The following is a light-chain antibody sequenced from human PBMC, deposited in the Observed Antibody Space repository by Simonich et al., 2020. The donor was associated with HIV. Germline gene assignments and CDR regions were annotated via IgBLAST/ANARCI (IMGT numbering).Light chain of an antibody. CDR3: SSYAGSNKV. J-gene: IGLJ2*01. CDR1: SSDVGGYNY. V-gene: IGLV2-8*01. CDR2: EVS. Sequence: QSALTQPPSASGSPGQSVTISCTGTSSDVGGYNYVSGYPQHPGKAPKLMIYEVSKRPSGVPDRFSGSKSGNTASLTVSGLQAEDEADYYCSSYAGSNKVFGGGTKLTVL.